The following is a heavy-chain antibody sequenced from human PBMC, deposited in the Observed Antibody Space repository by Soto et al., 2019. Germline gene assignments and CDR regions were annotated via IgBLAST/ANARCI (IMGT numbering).Heavy chain of an antibody. D-gene: IGHD6-13*01. CDR2: IYPGDHET. CDR3: ARSPRSSPYFDY. CDR1: GYTFSNFW. Sequence: GESLKISCQSSGYTFSNFWIGWVRQLPGKGLEWMGIIYPGDHETRYSPSFHGKVTISADRSIDTAYLQWNSLEASDTAFYFCARSPRSSPYFDYWGQGALVTVSS. J-gene: IGHJ4*02. V-gene: IGHV5-51*01.